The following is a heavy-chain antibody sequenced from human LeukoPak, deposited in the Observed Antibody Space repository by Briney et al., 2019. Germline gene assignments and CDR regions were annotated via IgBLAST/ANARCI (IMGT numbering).Heavy chain of an antibody. V-gene: IGHV3-23*01. Sequence: GGTLRLSCAASGFTFSSYAMNWVRQAPGRGLEWVSAISRSGDSTYYADSVKGRFPISRDNSKNTLYLQMNSLRAEDTAVYHCAKDDVPYYYGSGSGYYYYMDVWGKGTTVTISS. D-gene: IGHD3-10*01. J-gene: IGHJ6*03. CDR3: AKDDVPYYYGSGSGYYYYMDV. CDR1: GFTFSSYA. CDR2: ISRSGDST.